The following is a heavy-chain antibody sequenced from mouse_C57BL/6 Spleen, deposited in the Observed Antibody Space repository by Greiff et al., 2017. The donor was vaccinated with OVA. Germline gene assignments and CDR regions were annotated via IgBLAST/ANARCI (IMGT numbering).Heavy chain of an antibody. CDR3: AVYYYGSSYEYYFDY. CDR2: IDPANGNT. D-gene: IGHD1-1*01. Sequence: EVQLQQSVAELVRPGASVKLSCTASGFNIKNTYMHWVKQRPEQGLEWIGRIDPANGNTKYAPKFQGKATITADTSSNTAYLQLSSLTSEDTAIYYCAVYYYGSSYEYYFDYWGQGTTLTVSS. V-gene: IGHV14-3*01. J-gene: IGHJ2*01. CDR1: GFNIKNTY.